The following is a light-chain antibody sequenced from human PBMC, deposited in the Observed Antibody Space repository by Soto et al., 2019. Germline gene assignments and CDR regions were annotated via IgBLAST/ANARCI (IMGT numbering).Light chain of an antibody. Sequence: QSVLTQPRSVSGSPGQSVTISCTGTSSDVGGYNYVSWYQQHPGKAPKLMIYDVSKRPSGVPDRFSGSKSGNTASLTISGLQAEDGAYYYCCQYAGRPPYVFGPGTKLPVL. CDR3: CQYAGRPPYV. CDR1: SSDVGGYNY. J-gene: IGLJ1*01. CDR2: DVS. V-gene: IGLV2-11*01.